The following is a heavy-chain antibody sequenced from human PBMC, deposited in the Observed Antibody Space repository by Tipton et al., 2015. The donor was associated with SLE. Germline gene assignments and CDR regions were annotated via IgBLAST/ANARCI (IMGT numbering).Heavy chain of an antibody. CDR1: GYSFTSYG. V-gene: IGHV1-18*01. D-gene: IGHD1-26*01. J-gene: IGHJ4*02. CDR3: ASANFYASGNYPGATFDS. Sequence: QLVQSGAEVKEPGASVKVSCTASGYSFTSYGISWVRQAPGQGLEWMGWVSGDNSNTKYAQELQGRLTMTTDTSTSTAYMALRSLRPDDTAIYYCASANFYASGNYPGATFDSWGQGTLVTVSS. CDR2: VSGDNSNT.